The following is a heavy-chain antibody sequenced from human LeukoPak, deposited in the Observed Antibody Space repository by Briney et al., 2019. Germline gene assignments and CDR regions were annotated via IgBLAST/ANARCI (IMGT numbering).Heavy chain of an antibody. CDR3: ARETSSGWHQY. Sequence: PSETLSLTCTVSGGSISSYYWSWIRQPPGKGLEWIGYIYYSGSTNYNPSLKSRVTISVDTSKNQFSLKLSSVTAADTAVYYCARETSSGWHQYWGQGTLVTVSS. CDR2: IYYSGST. D-gene: IGHD6-19*01. J-gene: IGHJ4*02. CDR1: GGSISSYY. V-gene: IGHV4-59*12.